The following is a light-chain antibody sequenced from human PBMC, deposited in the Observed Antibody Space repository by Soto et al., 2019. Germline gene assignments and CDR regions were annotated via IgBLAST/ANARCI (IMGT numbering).Light chain of an antibody. J-gene: IGLJ1*01. CDR2: DVN. Sequence: QSVLTQPASLSGSPGQSIAISCTGTSSDVGGYNSVSWYQHHPGKAPKLMIYDVNYRPSGISDRFSGSKSGNTASLTISGLQAEDEADYYCSSYTSSSTLVFGTGTKVTVL. CDR1: SSDVGGYNS. V-gene: IGLV2-14*03. CDR3: SSYTSSSTLV.